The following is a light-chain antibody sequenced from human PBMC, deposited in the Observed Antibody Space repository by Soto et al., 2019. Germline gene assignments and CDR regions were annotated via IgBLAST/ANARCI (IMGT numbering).Light chain of an antibody. CDR3: HQYFIYPQT. V-gene: IGKV1-8*01. CDR2: TAS. CDR1: QDIGSY. J-gene: IGKJ2*01. Sequence: AIRMTQSPSSLSASTGDRVTITCRASQDIGSYLAWYQQRPGKAPRLLIYTASTLQTGVPPRFSGSGSGTDFTLTVSYLQSEDFATYYCHQYFIYPQTFGHGTKVDIK.